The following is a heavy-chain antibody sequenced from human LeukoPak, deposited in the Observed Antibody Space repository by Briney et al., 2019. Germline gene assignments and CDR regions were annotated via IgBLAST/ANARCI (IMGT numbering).Heavy chain of an antibody. CDR3: ARGGYYDFWSGYYNFDY. CDR1: GGSISSYY. J-gene: IGHJ4*02. V-gene: IGHV4-59*01. D-gene: IGHD3-3*01. Sequence: KTSETLSLTCTVSGGSISSYYWSWIRQPPGKGLEGIGYIYYSGSTNYNPSLKSRVTISLDTSKNQFSLKLSSVTAADAAVYYCARGGYYDFWSGYYNFDYWGQGTLVTVSS. CDR2: IYYSGST.